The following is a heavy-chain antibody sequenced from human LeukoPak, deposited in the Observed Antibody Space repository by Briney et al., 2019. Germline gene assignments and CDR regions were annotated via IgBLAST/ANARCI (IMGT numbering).Heavy chain of an antibody. CDR2: ISGSGGST. J-gene: IGHJ4*02. V-gene: IGHV3-23*01. CDR1: GFTFSSYA. D-gene: IGHD7-27*01. CDR3: ARGEGKNWGSDF. Sequence: GGSLRLSCAASGFTFSSYAMSWVRQAPGKGLEWVSAISGSGGSTYYADSVKGRFTISRDTAKNSLYLQMNSLRDEDTAMYYCARGEGKNWGSDFWGQGTPVTVSS.